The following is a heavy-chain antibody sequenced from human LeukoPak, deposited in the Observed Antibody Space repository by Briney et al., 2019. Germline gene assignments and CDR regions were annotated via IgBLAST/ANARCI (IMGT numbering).Heavy chain of an antibody. J-gene: IGHJ5*01. D-gene: IGHD2-15*01. CDR1: GYTFTNYD. CDR2: MNPKSGNT. CDR3: ARDQDIVVVVAALRQREMGGFDS. Sequence: GASVKVPCKASGYTFTNYDINGVRQATGQGREGMGWMNPKSGNTGNAQEFQGSVTMSRNTSISTAYMELSSLRSDDTAVYYCARDQDIVVVVAALRQREMGGFDSWGQGTLVTVSS. V-gene: IGHV1-8*01.